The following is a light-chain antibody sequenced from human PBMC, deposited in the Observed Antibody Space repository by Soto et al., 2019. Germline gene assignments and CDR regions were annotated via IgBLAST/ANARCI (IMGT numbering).Light chain of an antibody. CDR1: QSVLYSSNNKNY. V-gene: IGKV4-1*01. CDR2: WAS. CDR3: QLYYSTPYT. Sequence: DIVMTQSADSLAVSLGERTTINCKSSQSVLYSSNNKNYLAWYQHKPGQPPNLLIYWASTRESGVPDRFSGSGSGTDFTLTISSLQAEDVAVYYCQLYYSTPYTFGQGTKLEIK. J-gene: IGKJ2*01.